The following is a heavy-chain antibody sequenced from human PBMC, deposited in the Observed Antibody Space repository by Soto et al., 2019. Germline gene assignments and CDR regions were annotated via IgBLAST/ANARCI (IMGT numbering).Heavy chain of an antibody. CDR1: GYTFTSYY. CDR2: INPSGGST. Sequence: QVQLVQSGAEVKKPGASVKVSCKASGYTFTSYYMHWVRQAPGQGLEWMGIINPSGGSTSYAQKFQVRVTMTRDTSTSTVYMELSSLRSEDTAVYYCARGIAAAGTSLYWFDPWGQGTLVTVSS. D-gene: IGHD6-13*01. V-gene: IGHV1-46*03. J-gene: IGHJ5*02. CDR3: ARGIAAAGTSLYWFDP.